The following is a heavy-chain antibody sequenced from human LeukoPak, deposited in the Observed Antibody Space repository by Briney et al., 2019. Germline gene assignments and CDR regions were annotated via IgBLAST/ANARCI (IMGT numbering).Heavy chain of an antibody. CDR2: ISYDGSNK. V-gene: IGHV3-30*18. J-gene: IGHJ4*02. CDR1: GFTFSSYG. D-gene: IGHD3-9*01. CDR3: ANAYYDILTGYYRR. Sequence: GGSLRLSCAASGFTFSSYGMHWVRQAPGKGLEWVAVISYDGSNKYYADSVKGRFTISRDNSKNTLYLQMNSLRAEDTAVYYCANAYYDILTGYYRRWGQGTLVTVSS.